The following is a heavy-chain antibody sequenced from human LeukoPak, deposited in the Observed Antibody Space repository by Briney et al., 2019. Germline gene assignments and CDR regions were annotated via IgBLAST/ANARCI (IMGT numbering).Heavy chain of an antibody. V-gene: IGHV4-4*07. D-gene: IGHD3-16*01. CDR1: GDSISGYF. CDR3: ARDEPAVGGDYYYRMDV. CDR2: FYTSGNT. Sequence: SETLSLTCTVSGDSISGYFWSWIRQPAGKGLEWIGHFYTSGNTNYNPSLNSRVTMSVDTSRNQFSLKLTSVTAADTAVYYCARDEPAVGGDYYYRMDVWGQGTTVTVSS. J-gene: IGHJ6*02.